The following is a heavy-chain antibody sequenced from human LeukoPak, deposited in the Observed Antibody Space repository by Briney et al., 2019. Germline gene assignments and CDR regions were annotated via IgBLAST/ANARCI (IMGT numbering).Heavy chain of an antibody. Sequence: SETLSLTCTVSGGSISSIIYYWGWIRQPPGKGLEWIGTIYYSGSTDYSPSLKSRVTISIDTSKNQFSLKLNSVTAADAAVYYCARLTKIYSGTFEGTFDGLDIWGKGTMVTVSS. CDR2: IYYSGST. V-gene: IGHV4-39*01. CDR1: GGSISSIIYY. J-gene: IGHJ3*02. D-gene: IGHD1-26*01. CDR3: ARLTKIYSGTFEGTFDGLDI.